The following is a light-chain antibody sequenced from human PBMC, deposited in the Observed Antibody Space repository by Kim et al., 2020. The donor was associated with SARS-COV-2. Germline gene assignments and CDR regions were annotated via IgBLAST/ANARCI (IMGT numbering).Light chain of an antibody. J-gene: IGLJ3*02. CDR3: QAWDSSSVV. Sequence: VSPGPRINITCCGDELWKKYVCWSQQKSGQSPVLVIYEDFKRPSGIPERFSGSNSENTATLTISGTQPMDEADYYCQAWDSSSVVFGGGTQLTVL. CDR2: EDF. CDR1: ELWKKY. V-gene: IGLV3-1*01.